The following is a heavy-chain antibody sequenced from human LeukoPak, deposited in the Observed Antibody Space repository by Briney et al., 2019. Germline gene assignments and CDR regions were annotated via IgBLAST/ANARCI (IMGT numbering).Heavy chain of an antibody. J-gene: IGHJ4*02. V-gene: IGHV3-23*01. Sequence: PGGSLRLSCTASGFTSSTYAMSWVRQAPGKGLEWVSTISGPGATTWSAESVKGRFTISRDNSKSTLFVQLNSLRAEDTAVYYCAKDHRSCAGASCLLRQDWGQGTLVTVSS. D-gene: IGHD2-2*01. CDR1: GFTSSTYA. CDR3: AKDHRSCAGASCLLRQD. CDR2: ISGPGATT.